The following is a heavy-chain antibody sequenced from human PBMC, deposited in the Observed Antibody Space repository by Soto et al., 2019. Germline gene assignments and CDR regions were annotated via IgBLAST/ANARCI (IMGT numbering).Heavy chain of an antibody. CDR2: ISSSGSTI. V-gene: IGHV3-48*03. CDR1: GFTFSSYE. CDR3: ARDHKGGYYYYGMDV. J-gene: IGHJ6*02. Sequence: GSLRLSCAASGFTFSSYEMNWVRQAPGKVLEWVSYISSSGSTIYYADSVKGRFTISRDNAKNSLYLQMNSLRAEDTAVYYCARDHKGGYYYYGMDVWGQGTTVTVSS.